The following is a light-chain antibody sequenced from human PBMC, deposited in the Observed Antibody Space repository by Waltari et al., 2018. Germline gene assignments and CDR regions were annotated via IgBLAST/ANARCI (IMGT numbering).Light chain of an antibody. CDR3: QQYYTPPYT. CDR1: QSVFYNSNNKNY. Sequence: DIVMTQSPDSLALSLGERATINCKSSQSVFYNSNNKNYLAWYQQKPGQHPKLLIYWASTRDPGVPDRFSGSASGANFTLTISSLQAEDVAIYYCQQYYTPPYTFGRGTKLEIK. V-gene: IGKV4-1*01. J-gene: IGKJ2*01. CDR2: WAS.